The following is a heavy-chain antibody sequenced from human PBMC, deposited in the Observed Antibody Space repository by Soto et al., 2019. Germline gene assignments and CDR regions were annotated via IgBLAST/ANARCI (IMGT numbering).Heavy chain of an antibody. Sequence: DSLQACCKASGYTFTSYGISWLRQAPGQGLEWMGWISAYNGNTNYAQKLQGRVTMTTDTSTSTAYMELRSLRSDDTAVYYCARLRSPHYDILTGYPTYYYYDYGMEVWG. CDR1: GYTFTSYG. J-gene: IGHJ6*01. CDR3: ARLRSPHYDILTGYPTYYYYDYGMEV. D-gene: IGHD3-9*01. V-gene: IGHV1-18*04. CDR2: ISAYNGNT.